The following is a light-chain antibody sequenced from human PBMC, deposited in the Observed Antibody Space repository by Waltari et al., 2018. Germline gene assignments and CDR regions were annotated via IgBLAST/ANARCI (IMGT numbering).Light chain of an antibody. CDR2: DVS. Sequence: QSALTQPASVSGSPGPSLTISCTGTSSDVGGYNYVSWYQQHPGKAPKLIIYDVSKRPSGVSNRFSGSKSGNTASLTISGLQAEDEADYYCSSHTSSSTWVFGGGTKLTVL. J-gene: IGLJ3*02. CDR3: SSHTSSSTWV. V-gene: IGLV2-14*01. CDR1: SSDVGGYNY.